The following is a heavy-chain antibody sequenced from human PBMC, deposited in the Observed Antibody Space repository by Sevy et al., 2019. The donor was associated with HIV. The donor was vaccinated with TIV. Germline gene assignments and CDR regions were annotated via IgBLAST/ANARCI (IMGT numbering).Heavy chain of an antibody. Sequence: ASVKVSCQASGGNFRNYVISWVRQAPGQGLEWMGGIIPTSGTANYAQKFKGRVTIIADESTSTAYMELSSLRSEDPAVYYCARLYPCGGACYYFDSWGQGTLVTVSS. CDR2: IIPTSGTA. CDR3: ARLYPCGGACYYFDS. J-gene: IGHJ4*02. V-gene: IGHV1-69*13. D-gene: IGHD2-21*02. CDR1: GGNFRNYV.